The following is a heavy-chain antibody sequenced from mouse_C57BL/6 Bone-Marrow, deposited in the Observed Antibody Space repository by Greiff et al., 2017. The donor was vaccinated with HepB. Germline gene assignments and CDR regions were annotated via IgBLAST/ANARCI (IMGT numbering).Heavy chain of an antibody. J-gene: IGHJ4*01. CDR1: GYTFTSYW. Sequence: VQLQQPGAELVKPGASVKMSCKASGYTFTSYWITWVKQRPGQGLEWIGDIYPGSGSTKYNEKFKSKATLTVDTSSSPAYMQLSSLTSEDSAVDYCARNYYGSSYGYAMDYWGQGTSVTVSS. CDR3: ARNYYGSSYGYAMDY. CDR2: IYPGSGST. V-gene: IGHV1-55*01. D-gene: IGHD1-1*01.